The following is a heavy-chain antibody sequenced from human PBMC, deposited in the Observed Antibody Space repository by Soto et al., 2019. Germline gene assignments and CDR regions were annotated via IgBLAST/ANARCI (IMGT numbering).Heavy chain of an antibody. CDR1: GDSFSSNSAA. V-gene: IGHV6-1*01. CDR2: TYYRSKWYN. J-gene: IGHJ6*02. CDR3: ARAGRDGYNYYYGMDV. Sequence: SQTLSLTCAISGDSFSSNSAAWNWIRQSPSRGLEWLGRTYYRSKWYNDYAVSVKSRITINPDTSKNQFSLQLNSVTPEDTAVYYCARAGRDGYNYYYGMDVWGQGTTVTVSS. D-gene: IGHD3-10*01.